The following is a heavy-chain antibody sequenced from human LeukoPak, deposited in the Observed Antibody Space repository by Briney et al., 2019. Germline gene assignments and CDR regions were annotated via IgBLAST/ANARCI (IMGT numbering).Heavy chain of an antibody. CDR3: ASKVDTDFAY. CDR1: GGSFSGYY. J-gene: IGHJ4*02. Sequence: PSETLSLTCAVYGGSFSGYYWSWIRQPPGKGLEWIGEINHSGSTNYNPSLKSRVTISVDTSKNQFSLKLSSVTAADTAVYYCASKVDTDFAYWGQGTLVTVSS. V-gene: IGHV4-34*01. D-gene: IGHD5-18*01. CDR2: INHSGST.